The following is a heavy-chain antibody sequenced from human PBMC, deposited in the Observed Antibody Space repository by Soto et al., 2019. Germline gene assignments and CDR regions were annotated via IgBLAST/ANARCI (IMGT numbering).Heavy chain of an antibody. CDR1: GGSISPYY. CDR3: ARKWAASSYAHYYMDV. J-gene: IGHJ6*03. V-gene: IGHV4-59*01. Sequence: PSETLSLTCTVSGGSISPYYWSWIRQPPGKGLEWIGYVYYSGNTNYNPSLESRVTISVDTSRNRFSLNLTSATAADTAVYYCARKWAASSYAHYYMDVWGRGTAVTVSS. CDR2: VYYSGNT. D-gene: IGHD6-13*01.